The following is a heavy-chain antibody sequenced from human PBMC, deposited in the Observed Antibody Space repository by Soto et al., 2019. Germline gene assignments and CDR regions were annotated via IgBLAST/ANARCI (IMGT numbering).Heavy chain of an antibody. V-gene: IGHV1-18*01. CDR3: ARDEGPPRVPGYYYYMDV. J-gene: IGHJ6*03. CDR2: ISAYNGNT. D-gene: IGHD2-2*01. CDR1: GYTFTSYG. Sequence: QVQLVQSGAEVKKPGASVKVSCKASGYTFTSYGISWVRQAPGQGLEWMGWISAYNGNTNYAQKLQGRVTMTTDTSTSTAYMELRCLRSDDTAVYYCARDEGPPRVPGYYYYMDVWGNGTTVTVSS.